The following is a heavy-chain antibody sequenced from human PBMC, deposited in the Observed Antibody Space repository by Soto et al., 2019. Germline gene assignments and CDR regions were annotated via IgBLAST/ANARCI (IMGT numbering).Heavy chain of an antibody. CDR2: ISSSGSTI. CDR1: GFTFSDYY. V-gene: IGHV3-11*01. CDR3: ARVTHYDSSGFDY. Sequence: GGSLRLSCAASGFTFSDYYMSWVRQAPGKGLEWVSYISSSGSTIYYADSVKGRFTISRDNAKNSLYLQMNSLRAEDTAVYYCARVTHYDSSGFDYWGQGTLVTVSS. J-gene: IGHJ4*02. D-gene: IGHD3-22*01.